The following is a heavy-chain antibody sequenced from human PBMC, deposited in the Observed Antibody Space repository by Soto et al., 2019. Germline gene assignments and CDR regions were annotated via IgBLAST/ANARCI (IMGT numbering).Heavy chain of an antibody. V-gene: IGHV3-48*02. D-gene: IGHD3-22*01. Sequence: LRLSCAASGFTFSSYSMNWVRQAPGKGLEWVSYISSSSSTIYYADSVKGRFTISRDNAKNSLYLQMYSLRDEDTAVYYCARSLYYYDSSGYYYPFYWYFDLWGRGTLVTVSS. CDR3: ARSLYYYDSSGYYYPFYWYFDL. CDR2: ISSSSSTI. J-gene: IGHJ2*01. CDR1: GFTFSSYS.